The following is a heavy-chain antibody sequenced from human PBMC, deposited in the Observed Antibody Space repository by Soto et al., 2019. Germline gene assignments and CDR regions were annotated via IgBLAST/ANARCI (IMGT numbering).Heavy chain of an antibody. CDR2: IYYSGST. CDR1: GGSISSYY. Sequence: PSETLSLTCTVSGGSISSYYWSWIRQPPGKGLEWIGYIYYSGSTNYNPSLKSRVAISVDTSKNQFSLKLSSVTAADTAVYYCARDRWFDPWGQGTLVTVSS. J-gene: IGHJ5*02. V-gene: IGHV4-59*01. CDR3: ARDRWFDP.